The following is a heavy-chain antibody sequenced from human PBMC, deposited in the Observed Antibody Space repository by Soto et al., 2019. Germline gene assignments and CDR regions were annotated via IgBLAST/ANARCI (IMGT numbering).Heavy chain of an antibody. CDR2: ISSSSSYI. CDR3: ARDLQNFHYYYYYGMDV. CDR1: GFTFSSYS. Sequence: PGGSLRLSCAASGFTFSSYSMNWVRQAPGKGLEWVSSISSSSSYIYYADSVKGRFTISRDNAKNSLYLQMNSLRAEDTAVYYCARDLQNFHYYYYYGMDVWGQGTTVTVS. D-gene: IGHD4-4*01. V-gene: IGHV3-21*01. J-gene: IGHJ6*02.